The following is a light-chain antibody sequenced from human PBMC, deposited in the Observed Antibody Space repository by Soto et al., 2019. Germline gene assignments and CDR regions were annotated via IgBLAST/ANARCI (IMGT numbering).Light chain of an antibody. J-gene: IGLJ1*01. CDR1: SSDFGSYTL. CDR2: EGS. V-gene: IGLV2-23*01. Sequence: QSVLTQPASVSGSPGQSITIPCTGTSSDFGSYTLVSWYQQHPGKAPKLVIFEGSQRPSGVSNRFSGSKSGNTASLTISGLQAEDEADYYCCSYAGSSTSYVFGTGTKVTVL. CDR3: CSYAGSSTSYV.